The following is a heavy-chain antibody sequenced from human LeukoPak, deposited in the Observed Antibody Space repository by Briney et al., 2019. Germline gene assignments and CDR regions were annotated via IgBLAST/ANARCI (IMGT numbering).Heavy chain of an antibody. D-gene: IGHD6-25*01. J-gene: IGHJ4*02. CDR2: ISYDGSNK. V-gene: IGHV3-30*04. CDR1: GFTFSNYA. CDR3: ARDSGGNFDY. Sequence: GGSLRLSCAASGFTFSNYAMHWVRQAPGKGLEWVAVISYDGSNKYYADSVKGRFTISRDNSKNTLYLQMNSPRAEDTAVYYCARDSGGNFDYWGQGTLVTVSS.